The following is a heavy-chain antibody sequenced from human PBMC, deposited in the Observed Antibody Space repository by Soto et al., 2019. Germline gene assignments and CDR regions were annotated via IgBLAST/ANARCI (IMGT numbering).Heavy chain of an antibody. Sequence: GGSLRLSCAASGFTFSSYSMNWVRQAPGKGLEWVSSISSSSSYIYYADSVKGRFTISRDNAKNSLYLQMNSLRAEDTAVYYCARDHDGTTFDAFDIWGQGTMVTVSS. J-gene: IGHJ3*02. V-gene: IGHV3-21*01. CDR1: GFTFSSYS. CDR2: ISSSSSYI. D-gene: IGHD1-1*01. CDR3: ARDHDGTTFDAFDI.